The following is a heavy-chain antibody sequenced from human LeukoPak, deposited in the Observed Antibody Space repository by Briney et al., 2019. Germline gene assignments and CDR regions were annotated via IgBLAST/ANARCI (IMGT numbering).Heavy chain of an antibody. CDR3: ARDGGRGSITMVRGVMPLFDY. D-gene: IGHD3-10*01. CDR2: IYYSGST. CDR1: GGSISSSSYY. V-gene: IGHV4-39*07. J-gene: IGHJ4*02. Sequence: SETLSHTCTVSGGSISSSSYYWGWIRQPPGKGLEWIGSIYYSGSTYYNPSLKSRVTISVDTSKNQFSLKLSSVTAADTAVYYCARDGGRGSITMVRGVMPLFDYWGQGTLVTVSS.